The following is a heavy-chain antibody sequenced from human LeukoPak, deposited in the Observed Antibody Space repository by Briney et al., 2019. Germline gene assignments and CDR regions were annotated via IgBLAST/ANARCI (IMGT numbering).Heavy chain of an antibody. D-gene: IGHD5-18*01. CDR1: GFTFSSYA. Sequence: GGSLRLSCAASGFTFSSYAMSWVRQAPGKGLEWVSAISGSGGSTYYADSVKGRFAISRDNSKSTLYLQMNSLRAEDTAVYYCARRVDTAMVEFDYWGQGTLVTVSS. V-gene: IGHV3-23*01. CDR2: ISGSGGST. J-gene: IGHJ4*02. CDR3: ARRVDTAMVEFDY.